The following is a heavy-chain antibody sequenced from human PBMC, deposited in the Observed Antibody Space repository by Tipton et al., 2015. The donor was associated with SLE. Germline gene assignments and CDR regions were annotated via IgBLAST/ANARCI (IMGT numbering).Heavy chain of an antibody. J-gene: IGHJ4*02. Sequence: SLRLSCAASGFAFSSDDMHWVRHSPGKGLEWVAFMRYDGITAYYANSVRGRFTISRDISKNTLFLQISSLRAEDTAIYYCARGQDCTGGTCYFAYWGQGTLVTVSS. CDR2: MRYDGITA. V-gene: IGHV3-30*02. CDR3: ARGQDCTGGTCYFAY. D-gene: IGHD2-15*01. CDR1: GFAFSSDD.